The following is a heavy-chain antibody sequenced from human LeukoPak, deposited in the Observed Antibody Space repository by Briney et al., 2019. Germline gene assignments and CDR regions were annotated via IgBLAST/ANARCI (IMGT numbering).Heavy chain of an antibody. Sequence: GGSLRLSCAVSGFTVISNYMSWVRQAPGKGLEWVSVIYSDGRVHYADSVKGRFTISRDDSKDTLYLQMNSLRAEDTAVYYCARESGYSYGLAGFFDYWGQGTLATVS. D-gene: IGHD5-18*01. V-gene: IGHV3-53*01. J-gene: IGHJ4*02. CDR2: IYSDGRV. CDR3: ARESGYSYGLAGFFDY. CDR1: GFTVISNY.